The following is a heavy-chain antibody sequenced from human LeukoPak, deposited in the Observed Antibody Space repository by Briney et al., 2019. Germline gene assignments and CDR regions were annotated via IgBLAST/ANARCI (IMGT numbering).Heavy chain of an antibody. D-gene: IGHD3-22*01. Sequence: GRSLRLSCTASGFTFGDYAMSWVRQAPGKGLEWVGFIRSKAYGGTTEYAASAKGRFTISRDDSKSIAYLQMNSLKTEDTAVYYCTRDRGYGDSSGYYSGRRGPPTLYYYYYGMDVWGQGTTVTVSS. CDR3: TRDRGYGDSSGYYSGRRGPPTLYYYYYGMDV. V-gene: IGHV3-49*04. J-gene: IGHJ6*02. CDR1: GFTFGDYA. CDR2: IRSKAYGGTT.